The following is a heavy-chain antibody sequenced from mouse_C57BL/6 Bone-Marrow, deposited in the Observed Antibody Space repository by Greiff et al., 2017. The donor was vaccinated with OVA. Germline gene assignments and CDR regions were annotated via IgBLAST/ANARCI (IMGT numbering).Heavy chain of an antibody. CDR3: ARSHNCGYAMDY. J-gene: IGHJ4*01. Sequence: QVQLQQPGAELVKPVASVKLSCKASGNTFTSYWMRWVKQRPGQGLEWIGMIHPNSGSTNYNEKFKSKATLTVDKSSSTAYMKLSSLTSEDSAVYYGARSHNCGYAMDYWCQGTSSIVSP. CDR1: GNTFTSYW. D-gene: IGHD1-3*01. CDR2: IHPNSGST. V-gene: IGHV1-64*01.